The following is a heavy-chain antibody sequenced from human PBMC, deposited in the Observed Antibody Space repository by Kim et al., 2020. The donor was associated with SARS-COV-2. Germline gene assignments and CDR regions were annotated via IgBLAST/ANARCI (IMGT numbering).Heavy chain of an antibody. CDR2: IIPIFGTA. CDR3: ARELVSSTSPDAFDI. D-gene: IGHD2-2*01. V-gene: IGHV1-69*13. CDR1: GGTFSSYA. Sequence: SVKVSCKASGGTFSSYAISWVRQAPGQGLEWMGGIIPIFGTANYAQKFQGRVTITADESTSTAYMELSSLRSEDTAVYYCARELVSSTSPDAFDIWGQGTMVTVSS. J-gene: IGHJ3*02.